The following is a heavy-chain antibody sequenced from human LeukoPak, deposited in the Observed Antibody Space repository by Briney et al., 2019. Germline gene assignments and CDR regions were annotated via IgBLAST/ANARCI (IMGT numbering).Heavy chain of an antibody. Sequence: GGSLRLSCAGSGFNFSSYSMSWVRQAPWKGLEFVSSISSSSSFIYYADSVKGRFTISRDNAKESLSLQMNSLRAEDTAVYYCAELGITMIGGVWGKGTTVTISS. CDR1: GFNFSSYS. J-gene: IGHJ6*04. D-gene: IGHD3-10*02. V-gene: IGHV3-21*01. CDR2: ISSSSSFI. CDR3: AELGITMIGGV.